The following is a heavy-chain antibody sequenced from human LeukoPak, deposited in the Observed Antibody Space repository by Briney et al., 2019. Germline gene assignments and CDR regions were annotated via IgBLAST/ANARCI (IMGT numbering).Heavy chain of an antibody. CDR1: GFTFSNYW. Sequence: GGSLRLSCAASGFTFSNYWMHWVRQAPGKGLVWVSRINSDGLITNYADSVKGRFTVSRDNPKNTLYLQMNSLRVEDTAVYYCAKDLDYGMDVWGQGTTVTVSS. V-gene: IGHV3-74*01. CDR2: INSDGLIT. J-gene: IGHJ6*02. CDR3: AKDLDYGMDV.